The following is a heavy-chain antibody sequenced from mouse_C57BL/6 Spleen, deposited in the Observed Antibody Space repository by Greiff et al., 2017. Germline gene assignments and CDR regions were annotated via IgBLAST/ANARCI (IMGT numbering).Heavy chain of an antibody. J-gene: IGHJ3*01. CDR3: ARSGSYDWFAD. CDR2: ISSGSSTI. D-gene: IGHD2-12*01. Sequence: EVKVVESGGGLVKPGGSLKLSCAASGFTFSDYGMHWVRQAPGKGLEWVGYISSGSSTIYYADTVKGRFTLCRDNAKNTLFLQMTSLRSEDTAMYYCARSGSYDWFADWGQGTLVTVSA. CDR1: GFTFSDYG. V-gene: IGHV5-17*01.